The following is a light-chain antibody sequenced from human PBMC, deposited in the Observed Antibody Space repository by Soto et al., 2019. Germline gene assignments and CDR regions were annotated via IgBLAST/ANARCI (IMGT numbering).Light chain of an antibody. J-gene: IGKJ1*01. Sequence: DKQMNQSPSTLSATVGDRVTITCRASQSISSYLNWYQQKPGKAPKLLIYAASSLQSGVPSRFSGSGSGTDFTLTISSLQPEDFATYYCQQSYSTPRAFGQGTNV. V-gene: IGKV1-39*01. CDR2: AAS. CDR1: QSISSY. CDR3: QQSYSTPRA.